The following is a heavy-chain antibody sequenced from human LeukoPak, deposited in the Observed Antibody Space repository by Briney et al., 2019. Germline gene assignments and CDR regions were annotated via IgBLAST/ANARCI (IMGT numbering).Heavy chain of an antibody. Sequence: SETLSLTCTVSGGSISSGGYYWSWIRQHPGKGLEWIGYIYYSGSTYYNPSLKSRVTISVGTSKNQFSLKLSSVTAADTAVYYCAREGGLGWPDDAFDIWGQGTMVTVSS. CDR3: AREGGLGWPDDAFDI. V-gene: IGHV4-31*03. D-gene: IGHD6-19*01. CDR1: GGSISSGGYY. J-gene: IGHJ3*02. CDR2: IYYSGST.